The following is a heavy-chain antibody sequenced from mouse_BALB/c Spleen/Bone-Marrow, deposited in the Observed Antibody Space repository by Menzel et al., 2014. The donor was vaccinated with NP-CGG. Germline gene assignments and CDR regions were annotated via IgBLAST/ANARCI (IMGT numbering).Heavy chain of an antibody. CDR3: NAREAIDY. CDR2: IDPENGDT. CDR1: GFNIKDYY. V-gene: IGHV14-4*02. Sequence: VQLQQSGAELVRSGASVQLSCPASGFNIKDYYMHWVKPRPEQGLVWLGWIDPENGDTEYAPKIQGKATMTADTSSNTAYLQRSSLTSEDTAVYCCNAREAIDYWGQGTSVTVSS. J-gene: IGHJ4*01.